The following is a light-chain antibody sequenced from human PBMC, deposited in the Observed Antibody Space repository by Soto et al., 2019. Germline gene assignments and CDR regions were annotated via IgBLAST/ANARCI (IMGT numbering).Light chain of an antibody. V-gene: IGLV2-14*01. CDR2: AVS. CDR3: ATWDDSLNGWV. J-gene: IGLJ3*02. CDR1: SSDVGLYDY. Sequence: QSALTQPASVSGSPGQSITISCTGTSSDVGLYDYVSWYQQHPGKAPQLMIYAVSNRPSGVSNRFSASKSGNTASLFISGLQAEDEADYYCATWDDSLNGWVFGGGTKLTVL.